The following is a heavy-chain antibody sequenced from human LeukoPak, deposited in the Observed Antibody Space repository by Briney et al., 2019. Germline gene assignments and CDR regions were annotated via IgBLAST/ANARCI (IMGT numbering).Heavy chain of an antibody. CDR2: IKRQTAGGTT. J-gene: IGHJ4*02. Sequence: GGSLRLSCAASGFTFTNAWMNWVRQAPGKGLEWVGRIKRQTAGGTTDYAAPVKGRFTISRDDSKNTLSLQMNSLKTEDTAVYYCTTDPVQQQLDTVIGYWGQGTLVTVSS. CDR3: TTDPVQQQLDTVIGY. D-gene: IGHD6-13*01. V-gene: IGHV3-15*01. CDR1: GFTFTNAW.